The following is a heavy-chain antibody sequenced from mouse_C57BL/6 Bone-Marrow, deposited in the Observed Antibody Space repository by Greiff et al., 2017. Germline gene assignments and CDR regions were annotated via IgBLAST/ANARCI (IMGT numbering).Heavy chain of an antibody. J-gene: IGHJ2*01. CDR2: IYPGSGST. Sequence: QVQLQQPGAELVKPGASVKMSCKASGYTFTSYWITWVKQRPGQGLEWIGDIYPGSGSTNYNEKFKSKATLTVDTSSSTAYMQLSSLTSEDSAVYYGASEGLTTVVARGYFDYWGQGTTLTVSS. D-gene: IGHD1-1*01. V-gene: IGHV1-55*01. CDR1: GYTFTSYW. CDR3: ASEGLTTVVARGYFDY.